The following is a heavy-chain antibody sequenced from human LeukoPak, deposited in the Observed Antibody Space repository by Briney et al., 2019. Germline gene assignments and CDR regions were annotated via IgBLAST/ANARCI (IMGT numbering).Heavy chain of an antibody. D-gene: IGHD5-18*01. V-gene: IGHV4-34*01. CDR3: ARGRRTAMVYWYFDL. CDR1: GGSFSGYY. CDR2: INHSGST. Sequence: SETLSLTCAVYGGSFSGYYWSWIRQPPGKGLEWIGEINHSGSTNHNPSLKSRVTISVDTSKNQFSLKLSSVTAADTAVYYCARGRRTAMVYWYFDLWGRGTLVTVSS. J-gene: IGHJ2*01.